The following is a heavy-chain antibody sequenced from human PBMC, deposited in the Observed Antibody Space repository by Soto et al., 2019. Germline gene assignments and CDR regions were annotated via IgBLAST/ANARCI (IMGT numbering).Heavy chain of an antibody. V-gene: IGHV4-31*03. CDR1: GGSISSGGYY. D-gene: IGHD3-10*01. CDR3: ARDQLYYGSGNGPYYYYYGMDV. J-gene: IGHJ6*02. CDR2: IYYSGST. Sequence: SETLSLTCTVSGGSISSGGYYWSWIRQHPGKGLEWIGYIYYSGSTYYNPSLKSRVTISVDTSKNQFSLELSSVTAADTAVYYCARDQLYYGSGNGPYYYYYGMDVWGQGTTVTVSS.